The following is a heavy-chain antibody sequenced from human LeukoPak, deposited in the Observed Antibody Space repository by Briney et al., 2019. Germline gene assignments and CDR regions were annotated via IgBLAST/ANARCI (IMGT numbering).Heavy chain of an antibody. V-gene: IGHV3-33*01. CDR3: ARVARDGYNYGWFGP. Sequence: GGSLRLSCAASGFTFSSYGMHWVRQAPGKGLEWVAVIWYDGSNKYYAGSVKGRFTISRDNSKNTLYLQMNSLRAEDTAVYYCARVARDGYNYGWFGPWGQGTLVTVSS. CDR2: IWYDGSNK. D-gene: IGHD5-24*01. CDR1: GFTFSSYG. J-gene: IGHJ5*02.